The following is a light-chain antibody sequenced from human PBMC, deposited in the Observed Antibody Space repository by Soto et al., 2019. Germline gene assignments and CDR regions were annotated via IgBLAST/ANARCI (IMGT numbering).Light chain of an antibody. CDR3: QRYNDWPLT. Sequence: EIVMTQSPATLSVSPGERATLSCRASQSISSNLAWYQQKLGQAPGLLIYGASTRATGIPARFSGSGSGTEFTLTISSLQSEDFAVYYCQRYNDWPLTFGQGTKVEIK. V-gene: IGKV3-15*01. CDR1: QSISSN. CDR2: GAS. J-gene: IGKJ1*01.